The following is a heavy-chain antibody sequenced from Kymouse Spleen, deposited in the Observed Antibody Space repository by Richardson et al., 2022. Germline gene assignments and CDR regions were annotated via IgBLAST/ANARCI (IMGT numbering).Heavy chain of an antibody. V-gene: IGHV1-69*05. CDR2: IIPIFGTA. CDR1: GGTFSSYA. J-gene: IGHJ5*02. Sequence: QVQLVQSGAEVKKPGSSVKVSCKASGGTFSSYAISWVRQAPGQGLEWMGGIIPIFGTANYAQKFQGRVTITTDESTSTAYMELSSLRSEDTAVYYCARDHYDILTGYYSNWFDPWGQGTLVTVSS. D-gene: IGHD3-9*01. CDR3: ARDHYDILTGYYSNWFDP.